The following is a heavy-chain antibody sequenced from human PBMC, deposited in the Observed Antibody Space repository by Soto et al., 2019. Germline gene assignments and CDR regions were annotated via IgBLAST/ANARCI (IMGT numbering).Heavy chain of an antibody. CDR1: GFTFSNYE. J-gene: IGHJ4*02. V-gene: IGHV3-48*03. CDR3: ARDLRTTYYFDY. CDR2: ISSVASTI. Sequence: PGGSLRLSCVASGFTFSNYEMNWVRQAPGKGLEWVSYISSVASTIYYADSVKGRFTISRDNDKDSLFLRMNSLRAEDTAVYYCARDLRTTYYFDYWGQGTLVTVSS. D-gene: IGHD4-17*01.